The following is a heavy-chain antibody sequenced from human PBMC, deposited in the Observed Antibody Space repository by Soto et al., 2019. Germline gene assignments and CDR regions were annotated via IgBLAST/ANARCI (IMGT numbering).Heavy chain of an antibody. CDR2: IYYSGST. J-gene: IGHJ3*02. CDR1: GGSISSGGYY. CDR3: ARDYDKSGFPAFDI. Sequence: SETLSLTCTVSGGSISSGGYYWSWIRQHPGKGLEWIGYIYYSGSTYYNPSLKSRVTISVDTSKNQFSLKLSSVTAADTAVYYCARDYDKSGFPAFDIWGKGKMVTVSS. V-gene: IGHV4-31*03. D-gene: IGHD3-16*01.